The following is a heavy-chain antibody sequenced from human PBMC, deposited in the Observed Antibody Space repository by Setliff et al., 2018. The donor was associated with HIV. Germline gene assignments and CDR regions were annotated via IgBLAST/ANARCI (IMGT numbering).Heavy chain of an antibody. CDR2: ISYDGSNK. CDR1: GFTFSSYA. V-gene: IGHV3-30*01. J-gene: IGHJ4*02. CDR3: ARSAHCSSTSCYMADFDY. Sequence: PGGSLRLSCAASGFTFSSYAMHWVRQAPGKGLEWVAVISYDGSNKYYADSVNGRFTISRDNSKNTLYLQMNSLRAEDTAVYYCARSAHCSSTSCYMADFDYWGQGTLVTVSS. D-gene: IGHD2-2*02.